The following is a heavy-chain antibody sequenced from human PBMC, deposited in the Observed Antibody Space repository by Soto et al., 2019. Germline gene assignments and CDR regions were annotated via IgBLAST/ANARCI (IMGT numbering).Heavy chain of an antibody. CDR1: GDSISSGGYY. CDR2: IYYSGST. V-gene: IGHV4-31*03. CDR3: ASSHNLTYYDFWSGARADWFDP. J-gene: IGHJ5*02. Sequence: SETLSLTCTVSGDSISSGGYYWSWIRQHPGKGLEWIGYIYYSGSTYYNPSLKSRVTISVDTSKNQFSLKLSSVTAADTAVYYCASSHNLTYYDFWSGARADWFDPWGQGTLVTVSS. D-gene: IGHD3-3*01.